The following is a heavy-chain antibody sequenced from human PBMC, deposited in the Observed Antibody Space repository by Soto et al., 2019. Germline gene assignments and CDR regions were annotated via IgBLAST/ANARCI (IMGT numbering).Heavy chain of an antibody. CDR3: ARDKSPYSSGWHNRHFDY. CDR2: ISYDGSNK. J-gene: IGHJ4*02. D-gene: IGHD6-19*01. CDR1: GFTFSSYA. Sequence: QVQLVESGGGVVQPGRSLRLSCAASGFTFSSYAMHWVRQAPGKGLEWVAVISYDGSNKYYADSVKGRFTISRDNSKNTLYLQINSLSAADTAVYYCARDKSPYSSGWHNRHFDYWGQGTLVTVSS. V-gene: IGHV3-30-3*01.